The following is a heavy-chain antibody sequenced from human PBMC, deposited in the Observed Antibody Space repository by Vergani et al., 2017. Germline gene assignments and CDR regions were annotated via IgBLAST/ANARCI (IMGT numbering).Heavy chain of an antibody. CDR3: ARAKRGRLAVGATDS. Sequence: GQLVQSGSELKKPGASVKVSCKASGYTFTSYTLNWVRQAPGQGLEWMGQISTRSGRPKYAQGFAGRVVFSLDTSISTAYLQIGSLKAEDTAVYFCARAKRGRLAVGATDSWGQGTLLTVSS. CDR1: GYTFTSYT. V-gene: IGHV7-4-1*01. D-gene: IGHD6-19*01. CDR2: ISTRSGRP. J-gene: IGHJ4*02.